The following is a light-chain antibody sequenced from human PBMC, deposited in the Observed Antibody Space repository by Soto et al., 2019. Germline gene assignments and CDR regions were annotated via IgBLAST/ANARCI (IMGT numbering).Light chain of an antibody. CDR1: SSDIGASNY. Sequence: QSALTQPASVSGSPGQSITISCTATSSDIGASNYVSWYQQHPGQAPKLMISHVNNRPSGISDRFSGSKSGNTASLTISGLQAEDEADYYCYSWNSNSDTHYVFGTGTKVTVL. J-gene: IGLJ1*01. CDR3: YSWNSNSDTHYV. V-gene: IGLV2-14*03. CDR2: HVN.